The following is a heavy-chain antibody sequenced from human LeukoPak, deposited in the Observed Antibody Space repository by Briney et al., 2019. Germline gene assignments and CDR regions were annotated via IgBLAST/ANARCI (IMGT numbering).Heavy chain of an antibody. V-gene: IGHV4-59*08. J-gene: IGHJ4*02. Sequence: PSETLSLTCTVSGGSITTYYWSWIRQPPGKGLEWIGFISDSGSLYYNPSLTSRLTISVDRSKKQFSLSLSSVTAADTAVYYCAGFYNGPLAGYLDSWGQGTLVTVSS. CDR3: AGFYNGPLAGYLDS. D-gene: IGHD6-19*01. CDR2: ISDSGSL. CDR1: GGSITTYY.